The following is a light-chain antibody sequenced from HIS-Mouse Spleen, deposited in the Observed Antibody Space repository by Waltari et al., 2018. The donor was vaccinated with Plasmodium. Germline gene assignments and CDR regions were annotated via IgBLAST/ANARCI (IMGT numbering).Light chain of an antibody. CDR3: CSYAGSSTYV. J-gene: IGLJ1*01. V-gene: IGLV2-23*01. CDR1: SSDVGGYNL. Sequence: QSALTQPASVSGSPGQSITTSCTGTSSDVGGYNLVPWYQQHPGKAPKLMIYEGSKRPSGVSNRFSGSKSGNTASLTISGLQAEDEADYYCCSYAGSSTYVFGTGTKVTVL. CDR2: EGS.